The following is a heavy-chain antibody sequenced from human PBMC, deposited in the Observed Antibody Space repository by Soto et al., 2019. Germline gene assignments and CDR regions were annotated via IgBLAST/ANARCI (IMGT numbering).Heavy chain of an antibody. D-gene: IGHD3-10*01. Sequence: EASVKVSCKASGYTFTKYGISWVRQAPGQGLAWMGWISAFNGNTKYVENFQDRVTMTTDTSTNTSYMELRSLRSDDTAMYYCARVYGSGSYIAFDIWGQGTMVTVSS. CDR2: ISAFNGNT. J-gene: IGHJ3*02. CDR1: GYTFTKYG. V-gene: IGHV1-18*01. CDR3: ARVYGSGSYIAFDI.